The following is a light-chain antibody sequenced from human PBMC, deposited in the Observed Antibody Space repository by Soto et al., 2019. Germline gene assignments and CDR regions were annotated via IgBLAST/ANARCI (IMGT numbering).Light chain of an antibody. J-gene: IGKJ1*01. V-gene: IGKV3D-15*01. CDR3: QQYYNWPRT. CDR2: GAS. Sequence: EIVMTQSPATLSVSPGERATLSCRASQSVSSSYLAWYQQKPGQAPRLLIYGASSRATGIPARFSGSGSGTEFTLTISSLQPEDFAVYYCQQYYNWPRTFGQGTKVDNK. CDR1: QSVSSSY.